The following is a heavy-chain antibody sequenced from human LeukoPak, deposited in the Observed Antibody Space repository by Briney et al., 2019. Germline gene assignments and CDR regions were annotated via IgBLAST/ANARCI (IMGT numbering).Heavy chain of an antibody. CDR1: GGSFSGYY. V-gene: IGHV4-34*01. CDR2: INHSGST. Sequence: KPSETLSLTCAVYGGSFSGYYWSWIRQPPGKGLEWIGEINHSGSTNYNPSLKSRVTISVDTSKNQFYLKLSSVTAADTAVYYCARAGAARRWGIDYWGQGTLVTVSS. CDR3: ARAGAARRWGIDY. D-gene: IGHD6-6*01. J-gene: IGHJ4*02.